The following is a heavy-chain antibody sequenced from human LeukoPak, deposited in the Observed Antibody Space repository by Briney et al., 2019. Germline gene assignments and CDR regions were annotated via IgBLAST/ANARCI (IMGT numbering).Heavy chain of an antibody. CDR1: GGSFSGYY. D-gene: IGHD6-13*01. CDR3: ARGPYSSSWYFRGYYFDY. V-gene: IGHV4-34*01. Sequence: SETLSLTCAVYGGSFSGYYWSWIRQPPGKGLEWIGEINHSGSTNYNPSLKSRVAISVDTSKNQFSLKLSSVTAADTAVYYCARGPYSSSWYFRGYYFDYWGQGTLVTVSS. J-gene: IGHJ4*02. CDR2: INHSGST.